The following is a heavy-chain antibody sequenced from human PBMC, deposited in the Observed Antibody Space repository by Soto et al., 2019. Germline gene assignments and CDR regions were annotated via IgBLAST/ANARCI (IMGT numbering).Heavy chain of an antibody. Sequence: QVQLVQSGAEVKKPGSSVKVSCKASGGTFSSYTISWVRQAPGQGLEWMGRIIPILGIANYAQKFQGRVTITADKSTSTAYMELSSLRSEDTAVYYCTWGSGSYYNAYYYYYGMDVWGQGTTVTVSS. D-gene: IGHD3-10*01. CDR2: IIPILGIA. CDR1: GGTFSSYT. CDR3: TWGSGSYYNAYYYYYGMDV. V-gene: IGHV1-69*02. J-gene: IGHJ6*02.